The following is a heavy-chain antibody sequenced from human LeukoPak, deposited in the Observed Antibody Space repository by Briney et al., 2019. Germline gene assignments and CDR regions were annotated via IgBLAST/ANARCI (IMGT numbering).Heavy chain of an antibody. Sequence: SETLSLTCTVSSGSISTSNYYWSWIRQPPGKGLEWIGEINHSGSTNYNPSLKSRVTISVDTSKNQFSLKLSSVTAADTAVYYCARGRRVYYYYYMDVWGKGTTVTVSS. D-gene: IGHD5-24*01. CDR2: INHSGST. J-gene: IGHJ6*03. V-gene: IGHV4-39*07. CDR1: SGSISTSNYY. CDR3: ARGRRVYYYYYMDV.